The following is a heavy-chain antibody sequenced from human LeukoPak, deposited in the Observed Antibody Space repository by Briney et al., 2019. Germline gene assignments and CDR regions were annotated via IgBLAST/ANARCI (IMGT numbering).Heavy chain of an antibody. J-gene: IGHJ4*02. CDR2: ISAYNGNT. CDR1: GYTFTSYG. Sequence: GASVKVSCKASGYTFTSYGISWVRQAPGQGLEWMGWISAYNGNTNYAQKLQGRVTMTTDTSTSTAYMELRSLRSDDTAVYYCARDRYCSSTSCSDYFDYWGQGTLDTVSS. CDR3: ARDRYCSSTSCSDYFDY. D-gene: IGHD2-2*01. V-gene: IGHV1-18*01.